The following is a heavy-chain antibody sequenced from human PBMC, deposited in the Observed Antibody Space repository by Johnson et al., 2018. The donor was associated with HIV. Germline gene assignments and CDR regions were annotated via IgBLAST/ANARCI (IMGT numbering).Heavy chain of an antibody. Sequence: QVQLVESGGGVVQPGRSLRLSCAASGFTFSSYAMHWVRQAPGKGLEWVAVISYDGSNKYYADSLKGRFIVSRDNSKNTLYLQMSSLRAEDTAIYYCAKDERQLGGWSHSLDVWGQGTVVTVSS. CDR1: GFTFSSYA. CDR3: AKDERQLGGWSHSLDV. V-gene: IGHV3-30*04. J-gene: IGHJ3*01. CDR2: ISYDGSNK. D-gene: IGHD7-27*01.